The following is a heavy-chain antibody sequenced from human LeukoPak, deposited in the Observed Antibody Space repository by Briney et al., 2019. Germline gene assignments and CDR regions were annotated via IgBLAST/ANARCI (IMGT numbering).Heavy chain of an antibody. V-gene: IGHV3-74*01. CDR3: AVKGGFNDWDAPFDY. Sequence: GGSLRLSCAASGFTFRSYWMPWVRQAPGKGLVWVSRINGDGSSTSYADCVKGRFTISRDNGKKELYLQMNSLGAEDTAVYYCAVKGGFNDWDAPFDYWGQGTLVTVSS. CDR1: GFTFRSYW. J-gene: IGHJ4*02. D-gene: IGHD3-9*01. CDR2: INGDGSST.